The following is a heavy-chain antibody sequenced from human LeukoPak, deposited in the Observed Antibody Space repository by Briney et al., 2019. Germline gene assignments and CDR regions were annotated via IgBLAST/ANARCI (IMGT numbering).Heavy chain of an antibody. J-gene: IGHJ4*02. CDR1: GFTFSSYA. CDR2: ISYDGSNK. Sequence: PGGSLRLSCAASGFTFSSYAMHWVRQAPGKGLEWVAVISYDGSNKYYADSVKGRFTISRDNSKNTLYLQMNSLRAEDTAVYYCARVRFWDYYDSSGPARDFDYWGQGTLVTVSS. CDR3: ARVRFWDYYDSSGPARDFDY. D-gene: IGHD3-22*01. V-gene: IGHV3-30-3*01.